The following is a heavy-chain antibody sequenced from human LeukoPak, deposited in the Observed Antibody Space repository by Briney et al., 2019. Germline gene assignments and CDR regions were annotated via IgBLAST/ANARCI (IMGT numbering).Heavy chain of an antibody. Sequence: GGSLRLSCVASGFSFSTYAMNWVRQAPGKGLEWVSSISNSGSYIYYADSVKGRFTISRDNSKNTLYLQMNSLRAEDTAVYYCAKDGFRDGYNYDAFDIWGQGTMVTVSS. CDR3: AKDGFRDGYNYDAFDI. V-gene: IGHV3-21*01. CDR1: GFSFSTYA. D-gene: IGHD5-24*01. CDR2: ISNSGSYI. J-gene: IGHJ3*02.